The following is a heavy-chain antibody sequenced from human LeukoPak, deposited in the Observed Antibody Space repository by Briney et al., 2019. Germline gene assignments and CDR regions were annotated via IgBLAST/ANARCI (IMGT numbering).Heavy chain of an antibody. D-gene: IGHD1-1*01. Sequence: PGGSLRLSCAASGFTVSSNYMSWVRQAPGKGLEWVSVIYSGGSTYYADSVKGRFTISRDNSKNTLYLQMNSLRAEDTAVYYCAKDAVKLVRDYWGQGTLVTVSS. CDR1: GFTVSSNY. CDR3: AKDAVKLVRDY. V-gene: IGHV3-53*01. CDR2: IYSGGST. J-gene: IGHJ4*02.